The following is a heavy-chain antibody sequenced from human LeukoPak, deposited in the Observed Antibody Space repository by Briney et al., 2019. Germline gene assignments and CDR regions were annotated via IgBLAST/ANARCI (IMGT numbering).Heavy chain of an antibody. J-gene: IGHJ4*02. CDR2: IVVGSGNT. Sequence: SVKVSCKASGFTFTTSAVNWVRQARGQRLEWIGWIVVGSGNTNYAQKFQERVTISRDMSTSTASVDLSSLRSAAAAVYYCAARYSGYEIDYWGQGTLVTVSS. CDR3: AARYSGYEIDY. V-gene: IGHV1-58*01. CDR1: GFTFTTSA. D-gene: IGHD5-12*01.